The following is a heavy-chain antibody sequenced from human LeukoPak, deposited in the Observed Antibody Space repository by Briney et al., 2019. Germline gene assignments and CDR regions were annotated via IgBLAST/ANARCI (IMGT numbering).Heavy chain of an antibody. Sequence: GGSLRLSCAASGLSFSSFAMRWVRQGPARGLEWVSSIRGNGDTFYADSVKGRFTLFSDSYTNTVYFQLNNLRVEDTAIYYCAKASWVSSTDAVRWGQGTLVTVSS. J-gene: IGHJ4*02. CDR1: GLSFSSFA. V-gene: IGHV3-23*01. D-gene: IGHD3-16*01. CDR2: IRGNGDT. CDR3: AKASWVSSTDAVR.